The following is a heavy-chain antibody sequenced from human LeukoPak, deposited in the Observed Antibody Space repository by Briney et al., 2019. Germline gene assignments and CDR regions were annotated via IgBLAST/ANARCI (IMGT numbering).Heavy chain of an antibody. Sequence: SGGSLRLSCTASGFSFSGSWMSWVRQAPGKGLEWVATIKPDGVEKFHVDSVRGRFTVSRDNARNSLYLQMNSLRAEDTAVYYCARGSAWGGDYWGQGTLVTVSS. CDR2: IKPDGVEK. J-gene: IGHJ4*02. CDR1: GFSFSGSW. V-gene: IGHV3-7*04. D-gene: IGHD6-19*01. CDR3: ARGSAWGGDY.